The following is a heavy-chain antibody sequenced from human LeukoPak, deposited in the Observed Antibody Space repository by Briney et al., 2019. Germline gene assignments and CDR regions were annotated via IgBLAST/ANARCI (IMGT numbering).Heavy chain of an antibody. D-gene: IGHD5-18*01. J-gene: IGHJ3*02. CDR1: GFSLSATGVG. V-gene: IGHV2-5*02. CDR2: IYWDADK. CDR3: AHNIVGGYNYGGPSDAFDT. Sequence: ESGPTLVNPTQTLTLTCTFSGFSLSATGVGVGWIRQPPGKALEWLAVIYWDADKPYRPSLRSTLTLTKDTSKNQVVLTMTNMDPVDTATYYCAHNIVGGYNYGGPSDAFDTWGQGTMVTVSS.